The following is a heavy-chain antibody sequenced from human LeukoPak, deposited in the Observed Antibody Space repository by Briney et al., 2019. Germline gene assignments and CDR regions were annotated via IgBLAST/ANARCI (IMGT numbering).Heavy chain of an antibody. CDR2: ISYSGST. Sequence: SETLPLTCTVSGGSISSSSYYWGWIRQPPGKGLEWIGSISYSGSTYYNPSLKSRVTISVDTSKNQFSLKLGSVTAADTAVYYCARLYGSGNYPYYFDYWGQGTLVTVPS. V-gene: IGHV4-39*01. J-gene: IGHJ4*02. CDR3: ARLYGSGNYPYYFDY. D-gene: IGHD3-10*01. CDR1: GGSISSSSYY.